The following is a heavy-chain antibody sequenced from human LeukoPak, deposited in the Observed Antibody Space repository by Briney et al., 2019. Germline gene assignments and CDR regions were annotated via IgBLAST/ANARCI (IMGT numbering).Heavy chain of an antibody. J-gene: IGHJ4*02. CDR3: ARVGRRKEDQGTGTYFDS. CDR1: CDSPSRYR. V-gene: IGHV4-59*08. Sequence: GPRLVNPSGTLSLSCVGSCDSPSRYRWGWIRQSPGKGLEGRWHTSHSGTNKKNSSLKSRVNITLDPSKKQFSLTLTSVTAADTAVYYCARVGRRKEDQGTGTYFDSWGQGILVTVSS. D-gene: IGHD1-26*01. CDR2: TSHSGTN.